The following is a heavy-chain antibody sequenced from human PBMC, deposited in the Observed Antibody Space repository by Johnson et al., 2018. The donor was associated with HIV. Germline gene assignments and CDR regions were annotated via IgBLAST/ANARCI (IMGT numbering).Heavy chain of an antibody. CDR2: ISSSGSTI. V-gene: IGHV3-11*04. CDR3: ARARIAVAQGAFDI. D-gene: IGHD6-19*01. CDR1: GFSFSDYY. Sequence: QVQLVESGGGLVKPGGSLRLSCAASGFSFSDYYMSWIRQAPGKGLEWVSYISSSGSTIYYADFVKGRFTISRDNSKNTLYLQMNSLRAEDTAVYYCARARIAVAQGAFDIWGQGTMVTVSS. J-gene: IGHJ3*02.